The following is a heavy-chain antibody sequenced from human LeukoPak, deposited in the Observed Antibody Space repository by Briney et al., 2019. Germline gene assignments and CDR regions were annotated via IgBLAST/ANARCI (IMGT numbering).Heavy chain of an antibody. J-gene: IGHJ4*02. CDR2: INPSADST. Sequence: GAPVKVSCKASGYTFTTYYIHWVRQAPGQGLEWMGLINPSADSTSYAQKFQGRVTMTRDTSTSTVYMDLSSLRSEDTAVYYCARNVGSGFDYWGQGTLVTVSS. CDR1: GYTFTTYY. D-gene: IGHD1-1*01. CDR3: ARNVGSGFDY. V-gene: IGHV1-46*01.